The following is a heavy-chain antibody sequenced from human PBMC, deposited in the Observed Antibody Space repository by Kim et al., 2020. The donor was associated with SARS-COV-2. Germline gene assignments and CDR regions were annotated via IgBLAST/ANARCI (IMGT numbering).Heavy chain of an antibody. J-gene: IGHJ4*02. CDR1: GYTFTSYG. D-gene: IGHD6-13*01. CDR2: ISAYNGNT. CDR3: AREEGAGYSIAAAGGIDY. V-gene: IGHV1-18*01. Sequence: ASVKVSCKASGYTFTSYGISWVRQAPGQGLEWMGWISAYNGNTNYAQKLQGRVTMTTDTSTSTAYMELRSLRSDDTAVYYCAREEGAGYSIAAAGGIDYWGQGTLVTVSS.